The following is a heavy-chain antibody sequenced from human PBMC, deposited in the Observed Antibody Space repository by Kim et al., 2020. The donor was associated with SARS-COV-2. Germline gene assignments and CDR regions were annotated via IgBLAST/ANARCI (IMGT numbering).Heavy chain of an antibody. J-gene: IGHJ3*02. D-gene: IGHD3-22*01. V-gene: IGHV4-39*01. Sequence: SETLSLSCTVSGGSISSSSYYWGWIRQPPGKGLEWIGSIYYSGSTYYNPSLKSRVTISVDTSKNQFSLKLSSVTAADTAVYYCARRGTPSPFYYDSSLDAFDIWGQGTMVTVSS. CDR1: GGSISSSSYY. CDR2: IYYSGST. CDR3: ARRGTPSPFYYDSSLDAFDI.